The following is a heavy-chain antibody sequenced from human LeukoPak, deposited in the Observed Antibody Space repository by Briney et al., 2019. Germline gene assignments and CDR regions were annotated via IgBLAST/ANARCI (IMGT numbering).Heavy chain of an antibody. CDR1: GFTFSNAW. CDR3: TTDYDILTGYSSVDY. CDR2: IKSKTDGGTT. D-gene: IGHD3-9*01. V-gene: IGHV3-15*01. J-gene: IGHJ4*02. Sequence: PGGSLRLSCAASGFTFSNAWMSWVRQAPGKGLEWVGRIKSKTDGGTTDYAAPVKGRFTISRDDSKNTLYLQMNSLKTEDTAVYYCTTDYDILTGYSSVDYWGQGTLVTVSS.